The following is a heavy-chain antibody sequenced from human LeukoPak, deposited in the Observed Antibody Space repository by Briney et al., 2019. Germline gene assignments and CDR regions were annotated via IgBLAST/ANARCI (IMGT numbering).Heavy chain of an antibody. V-gene: IGHV3-53*01. CDR1: GFTVSRKY. D-gene: IGHD4/OR15-4a*01. J-gene: IGHJ4*02. CDR3: IRDYGDY. CDR2: IYTDAST. Sequence: PGGSLRLSCAASGFTVSRKYMSWVRQAPGKGLEWVAVIYTDASTYYADSAKGRFTISRDNYKNTVYLQMNSLRAEDTAVYYCIRDYGDYWGQGTLVTVSS.